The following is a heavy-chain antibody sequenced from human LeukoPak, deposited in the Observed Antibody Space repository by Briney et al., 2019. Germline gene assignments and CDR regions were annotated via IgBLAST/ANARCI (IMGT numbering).Heavy chain of an antibody. V-gene: IGHV3-30*18. CDR3: AKDSSGWTTLGYFDY. CDR2: ISYDGSNK. CDR1: GFTFSSYG. D-gene: IGHD6-19*01. Sequence: GRSLRLSCAASGFTFSSYGMHWVRQAPGKGLEWVAVISYDGSNKYYADSVKGRFTISRDNSKNTLYLQMNSLRAEDTAVYYCAKDSSGWTTLGYFDYWGQGTLSPSPQ. J-gene: IGHJ4*02.